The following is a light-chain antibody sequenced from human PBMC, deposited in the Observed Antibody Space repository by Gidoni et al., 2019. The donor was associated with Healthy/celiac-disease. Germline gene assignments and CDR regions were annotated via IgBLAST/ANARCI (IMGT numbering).Light chain of an antibody. CDR1: QGVSSY. CDR3: QQRSNWPL. Sequence: EIVLTQSPATLSLSPGERATLSCRASQGVSSYLAWYQQKPGQAPRLLIYDASNRATGIPPRFSGSGPGTDFTLTISSLEPEDFAVYYCQQRSNWPLFGGGTKVEIK. CDR2: DAS. J-gene: IGKJ4*01. V-gene: IGKV3D-11*01.